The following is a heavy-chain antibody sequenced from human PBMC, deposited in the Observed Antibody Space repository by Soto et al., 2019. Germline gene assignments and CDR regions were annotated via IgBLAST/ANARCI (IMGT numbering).Heavy chain of an antibody. V-gene: IGHV3-30-3*01. D-gene: IGHD2-21*02. CDR3: ARDSLVFCRRHCMGCDY. CDR2: ISYDGSNK. Sequence: PGGSLRLSCEASGFTFSSYAIHWVRQAPGRGLEWVAVISYDGSNKYYADSVKGRFSVSRDDSMSTVYLQMNSLRAEDTALYYCARDSLVFCRRHCMGCDYRGQGTYVTVSS. J-gene: IGHJ4*02. CDR1: GFTFSSYA.